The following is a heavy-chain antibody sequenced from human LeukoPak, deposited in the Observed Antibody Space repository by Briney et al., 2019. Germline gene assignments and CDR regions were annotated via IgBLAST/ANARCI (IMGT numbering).Heavy chain of an antibody. Sequence: ETLSLTCAVYGGSFSGYYWSWVRQAPGKGLEWVSVIYSGGSTYYADSVKGRFTISRDNSKNTLYLQMNSLRAEDTAVYYCARGGPAAGRFDYWGQGTLVTVSS. D-gene: IGHD6-13*01. CDR1: GGSFSGYY. CDR3: ARGGPAAGRFDY. J-gene: IGHJ4*02. V-gene: IGHV3-66*01. CDR2: IYSGGST.